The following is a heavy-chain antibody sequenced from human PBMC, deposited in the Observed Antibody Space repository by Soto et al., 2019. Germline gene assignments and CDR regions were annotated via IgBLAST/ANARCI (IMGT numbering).Heavy chain of an antibody. J-gene: IGHJ4*02. CDR2: INHSGST. CDR3: ATLESGSGWEIDY. V-gene: IGHV4-34*01. Sequence: SETLSLTCAVYGGSFSGYYWSWIRQPPGKGLEWIGEINHSGSTNYNPSLKSRVTISVDTSKNQFSLKLSSVTAADTAVYYCATLESGSGWEIDYWGQGTLVTVSS. D-gene: IGHD6-19*01. CDR1: GGSFSGYY.